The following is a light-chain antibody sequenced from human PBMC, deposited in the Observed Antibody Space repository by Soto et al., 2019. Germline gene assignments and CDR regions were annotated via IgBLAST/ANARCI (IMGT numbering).Light chain of an antibody. V-gene: IGKV3-15*01. CDR2: DAS. CDR1: QSVSNS. J-gene: IGKJ2*01. Sequence: EIVMTQSPATLSVSPGERATLSCRASQSVSNSLAWYQQKPGQAPRLLIYDASTRATGIPARFSGSGSGTEFALTLTGLQSEDCAIYYCQQYKNWPPLYTFGQGTKLEIK. CDR3: QQYKNWPPLYT.